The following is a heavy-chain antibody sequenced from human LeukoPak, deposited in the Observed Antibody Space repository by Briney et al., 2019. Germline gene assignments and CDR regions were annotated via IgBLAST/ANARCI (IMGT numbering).Heavy chain of an antibody. Sequence: PGGSLRLSCAASGFTFSNNGMHWVRQAPGKGLEWVAVISYDGSHKYYTDSVKGRFTISRDTSENTLYLQMNSLRTEDTAVYYCAKDPPYCRGDCPFDYWGQGTLVTVSS. D-gene: IGHD2-21*02. CDR3: AKDPPYCRGDCPFDY. CDR2: ISYDGSHK. J-gene: IGHJ4*02. V-gene: IGHV3-30*18. CDR1: GFTFSNNG.